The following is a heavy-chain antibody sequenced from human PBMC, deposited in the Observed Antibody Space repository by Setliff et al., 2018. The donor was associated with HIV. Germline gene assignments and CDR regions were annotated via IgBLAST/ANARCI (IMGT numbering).Heavy chain of an antibody. D-gene: IGHD3-10*01. CDR3: GRQRFGELFYWFDP. Sequence: SETLSLTCTVSGGSISSYYWSWIRQPPGKGLEWIGYIYKSGSTNYSPSFKSRVTISADTSKNQFSLKLTSVTAADTAVYYCGRQRFGELFYWFDPWGQGTLVTVS. CDR2: IYKSGST. J-gene: IGHJ5*02. V-gene: IGHV4-59*08. CDR1: GGSISSYY.